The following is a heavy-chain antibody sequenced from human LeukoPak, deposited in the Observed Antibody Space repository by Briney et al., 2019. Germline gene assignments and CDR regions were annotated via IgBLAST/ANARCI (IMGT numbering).Heavy chain of an antibody. CDR2: IYYSGST. CDR1: GGSFSGYY. V-gene: IGHV4-34*09. J-gene: IGHJ3*02. Sequence: SETLSLTCAVYGGSFSGYYWSWIRQPPGKGLEWIGYIYYSGSTYYNPSLKSRVTISVDTSKNQFSLKLSSVTAADTAVYYCAREDIVVVPAAVGAFDIWGQGTMVTVSS. CDR3: AREDIVVVPAAVGAFDI. D-gene: IGHD2-2*01.